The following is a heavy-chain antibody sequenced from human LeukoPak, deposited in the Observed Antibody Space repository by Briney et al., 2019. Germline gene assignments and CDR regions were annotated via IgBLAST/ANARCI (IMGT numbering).Heavy chain of an antibody. V-gene: IGHV3-21*01. D-gene: IGHD5-24*01. CDR1: GFTFSSYS. CDR2: ISSSSSYI. J-gene: IGHJ4*02. Sequence: GGSLRLSCAASGFTFSSYSMNWVRRAPGKGLEWVSSISSSSSYIYYADSVKGRFTISRDNAKNSLYLQMNSLRAEDTAVYYCARDRRAYVATMDYWGQGTLVTVSS. CDR3: ARDRRAYVATMDY.